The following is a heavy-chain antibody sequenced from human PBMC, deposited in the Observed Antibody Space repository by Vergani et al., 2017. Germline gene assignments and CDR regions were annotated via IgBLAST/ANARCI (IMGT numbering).Heavy chain of an antibody. D-gene: IGHD3-3*01. Sequence: QVQLVQSGAEVKKPGSSVKVSCKASGGTFSSYAISWVRKAPGQGLEWKGGIIPIFGTANYAQKFQGRVTITADKSTSTAYMELSSLRSEDTAVYYCARDNFWSGYSSRSDDYWGQGTLVTVSS. V-gene: IGHV1-69*06. CDR1: GGTFSSYA. CDR2: IIPIFGTA. J-gene: IGHJ4*02. CDR3: ARDNFWSGYSSRSDDY.